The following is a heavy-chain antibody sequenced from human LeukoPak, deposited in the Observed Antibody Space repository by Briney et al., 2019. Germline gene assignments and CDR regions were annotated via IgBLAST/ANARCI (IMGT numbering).Heavy chain of an antibody. V-gene: IGHV3-30-3*01. D-gene: IGHD3-10*01. CDR1: GFNFGNYA. CDR2: IPSGGFYE. Sequence: GGSLRLSCAASGFNFGNYAMHWVRQAPGKGLEWVSLIPSGGFYEYYADSVKGRFPISRDDSGNTLYLQLNSLRPEDTAVYYCARDSTYYYESGSSGPHYFDNWGQGTLVTVSS. CDR3: ARDSTYYYESGSSGPHYFDN. J-gene: IGHJ4*02.